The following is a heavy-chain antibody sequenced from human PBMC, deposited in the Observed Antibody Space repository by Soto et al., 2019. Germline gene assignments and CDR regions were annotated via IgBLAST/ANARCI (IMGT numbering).Heavy chain of an antibody. CDR3: ARQNGDFDYYFYGVDV. CDR2: IYYRGTT. J-gene: IGHJ6*02. V-gene: IGHV4-59*01. Sequence: QVQLQESGPGLVKPSETLSLTCTVSGGSIVSYYWSWIRQPPGKGLEWIGHIYYRGTTTYNPSLQRRVTISVDTSKNQFSLRLSSLTAADTAVYYCARQNGDFDYYFYGVDVWCQGTTVTVS. D-gene: IGHD4-17*01. CDR1: GGSIVSYY.